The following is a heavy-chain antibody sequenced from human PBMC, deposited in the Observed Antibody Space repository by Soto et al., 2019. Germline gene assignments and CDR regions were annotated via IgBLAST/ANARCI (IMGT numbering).Heavy chain of an antibody. CDR1: GFTFNSYW. J-gene: IGHJ6*02. V-gene: IGHV3-7*01. CDR3: ARGLTAGVFYDHTWGGYLPKTYGLDV. Sequence: EVQLVESGGGLVQPGGSVRLACAASGFTFNSYWMNWVRQAPGKGLECVANIKQDGSEQYFVDSVRGRFSVSRDNANNLMYLEMSSLRVEDTAVYYCARGLTAGVFYDHTWGGYLPKTYGLDVWGQGTAVTVSS. D-gene: IGHD3-16*02. CDR2: IKQDGSEQ.